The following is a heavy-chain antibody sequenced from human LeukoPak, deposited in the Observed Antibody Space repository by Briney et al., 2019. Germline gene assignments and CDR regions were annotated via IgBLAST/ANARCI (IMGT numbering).Heavy chain of an antibody. CDR1: GFTFSNFW. CDR2: IKQDGSVK. Sequence: GGSLRLSCAASGFTFSNFWMNWVRQAPGKGLEWVANIKQDGSVKHYVDSVKGRFTISRDNTKNSLYLQMSNLRAEDTAVYFCARGGGLDVWGQGAAVTVSS. J-gene: IGHJ6*02. D-gene: IGHD3-16*01. V-gene: IGHV3-7*03. CDR3: ARGGGLDV.